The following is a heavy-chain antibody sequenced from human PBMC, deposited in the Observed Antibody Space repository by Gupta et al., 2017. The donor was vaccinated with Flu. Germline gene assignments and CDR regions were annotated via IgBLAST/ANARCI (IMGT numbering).Heavy chain of an antibody. D-gene: IGHD3-9*01. CDR2: IYSGGST. CDR3: ARDDYDILTGEKNGMDV. J-gene: IGHJ6*02. V-gene: IGHV3-53*04. CDR1: GFTVSSNY. Sequence: VQLVESGGGLVQPGGSLSLSCAASGFTVSSNYMRWIRKAPGKGLVWVSVIYSGGSTYYADSVKGRFTISRHNSKNTLYLQMNSLRAEDTAVYYCARDDYDILTGEKNGMDVWGQGTTVTVSS.